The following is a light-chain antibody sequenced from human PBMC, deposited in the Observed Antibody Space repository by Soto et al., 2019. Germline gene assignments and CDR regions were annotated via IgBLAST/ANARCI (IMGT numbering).Light chain of an antibody. CDR1: QTISSW. CDR2: KAS. CDR3: QHSKSYSEA. V-gene: IGKV1-5*03. Sequence: DIQMTQSPSTLSGSVGDRVTITCRASQTISSWLAWYQQKPGKAPKLLISKASTLKSGVPSRFSGSGSGTEFTRTISSLQPDDFATYYCQHSKSYSEAFGQGTKVELK. J-gene: IGKJ1*01.